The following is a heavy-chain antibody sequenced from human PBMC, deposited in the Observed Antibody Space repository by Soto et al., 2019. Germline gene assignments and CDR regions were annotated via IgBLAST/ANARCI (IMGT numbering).Heavy chain of an antibody. D-gene: IGHD3-10*01. CDR2: ISSTAGRTS. V-gene: IGHV3-23*01. CDR3: AKGVLSFHYGMEV. J-gene: IGHJ6*02. CDR1: GFTFNTYP. Sequence: LRLSCATSGFTFNTYPMTWVRQAPGKGLEWVSSISSTAGRTSSYADSVKGRFAISRDFSDNTVYLQMNNLRVDDTAVYFCAKGVLSFHYGMEVWGQGTTVTGS.